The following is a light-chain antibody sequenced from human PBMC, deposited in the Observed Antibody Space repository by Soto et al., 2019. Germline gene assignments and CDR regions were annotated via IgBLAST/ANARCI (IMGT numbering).Light chain of an antibody. J-gene: IGKJ1*01. CDR1: QSVSSN. Sequence: VMTQSPATLSVSPLELATLSCMASQSVSSNLAWYQQKPGQAPRLLIYGPSSRATGIPDRFSGSGPGTDFTLTINRLEPEDFAVYYCQQYDSSPRTFGQGTKVDIK. CDR3: QQYDSSPRT. V-gene: IGKV3-20*01. CDR2: GPS.